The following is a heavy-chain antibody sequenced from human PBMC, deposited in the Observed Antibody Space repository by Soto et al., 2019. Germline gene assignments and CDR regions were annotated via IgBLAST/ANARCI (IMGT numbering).Heavy chain of an antibody. V-gene: IGHV3-33*01. CDR3: ARESVPRIMVRGGRFVYYGMDV. J-gene: IGHJ6*02. CDR1: GFTFSSYG. D-gene: IGHD3-10*01. Sequence: GSLRLSCAGSGFTFSSYGMHWVRQAPGKGLEWVAVIWYDGSNKYYADSVKGRFTISRDNSKNTLYLQMNSLRAEDTAVYYCARESVPRIMVRGGRFVYYGMDVWGQGTTVTVSS. CDR2: IWYDGSNK.